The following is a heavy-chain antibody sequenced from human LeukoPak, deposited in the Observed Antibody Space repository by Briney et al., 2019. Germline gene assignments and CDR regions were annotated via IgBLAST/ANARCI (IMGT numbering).Heavy chain of an antibody. J-gene: IGHJ5*02. Sequence: ASVKVSCKASGYTFTSYDINWVRQATGQGLEWMGWMNPNSGNTGYAQKFQGRVTMTRNTSISTAYMELSSLRSEDTAVYYCARGPMQAGNWWFDPWGQGTLVTVSS. V-gene: IGHV1-8*01. CDR3: ARGPMQAGNWWFDP. D-gene: IGHD2/OR15-2a*01. CDR1: GYTFTSYD. CDR2: MNPNSGNT.